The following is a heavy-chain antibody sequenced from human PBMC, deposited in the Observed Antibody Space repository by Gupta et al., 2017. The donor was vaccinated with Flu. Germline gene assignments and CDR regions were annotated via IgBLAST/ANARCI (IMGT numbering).Heavy chain of an antibody. Sequence: QAQLVESGGGVVRPGRSLRPSCAAFGSSFKDHAMHWVRQESGKGPEWVAEVSKDGRKKDYVASVRGRFTISRDNSNKMLFLQMDTLTVEDTALYYCVRSRPGGGSFLWGQGTLVIVS. CDR1: GSSFKDHA. CDR2: VSKDGRKK. CDR3: VRSRPGGGSFL. V-gene: IGHV3-33*01. D-gene: IGHD3-10*01. J-gene: IGHJ4*02.